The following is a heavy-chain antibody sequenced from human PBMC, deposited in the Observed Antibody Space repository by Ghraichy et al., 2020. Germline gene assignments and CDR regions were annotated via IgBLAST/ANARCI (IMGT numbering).Heavy chain of an antibody. CDR2: IYYSGST. V-gene: IGHV4-59*08. CDR3: ARGSSSWYGYYYYYGMDV. Sequence: ETLSLTCTVSGGSISSYYWSWIRQPPGKGLEWIGYIYYSGSTNYNPSLKSRVTISVDTSKNQFSLKLSSVTAADTAVYYCARGSSSWYGYYYYYGMDVWGQGTTVTVSS. J-gene: IGHJ6*02. CDR1: GGSISSYY. D-gene: IGHD6-13*01.